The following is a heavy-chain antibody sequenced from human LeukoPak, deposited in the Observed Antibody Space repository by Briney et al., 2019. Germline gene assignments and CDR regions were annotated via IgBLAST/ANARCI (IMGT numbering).Heavy chain of an antibody. CDR2: IYYSGST. CDR1: GGSISSYY. Sequence: PSETLSLTCTVSGGSISSYYWSWIRQPPGKGLEWIGYIYYSGSTNYNPSLKSRVTISVDTSKNQFSLKLSSVTAADTAVYYCARAPYYDPWWGPDYWGQGTLVTVSS. J-gene: IGHJ4*02. V-gene: IGHV4-59*01. CDR3: ARAPYYDPWWGPDY. D-gene: IGHD3-3*01.